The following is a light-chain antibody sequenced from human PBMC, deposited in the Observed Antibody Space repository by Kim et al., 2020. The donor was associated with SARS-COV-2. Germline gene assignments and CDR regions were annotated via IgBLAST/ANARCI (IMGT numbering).Light chain of an antibody. CDR2: KAS. CDR3: QQYKSYPWT. CDR1: QDISSW. Sequence: ASVGDRVTITCRASQDISSWLAWYQQKPGKAPKLLIHKASTLQGAVPSRFSGSESGTEFTLTISSLQPDYFATYYCQQYKSYPWTFGHGTKVDIK. J-gene: IGKJ1*01. V-gene: IGKV1-5*03.